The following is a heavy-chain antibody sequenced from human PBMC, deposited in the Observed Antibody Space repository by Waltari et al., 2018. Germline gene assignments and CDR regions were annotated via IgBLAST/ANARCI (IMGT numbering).Heavy chain of an antibody. Sequence: QVQLQESGPGLVKPSETLSLTCAVSGYSISSGYYWGWIRQPPGKGLEWIGSIYHSGETYYNPSPKSRVTISVETAKNQFSLKLSSVTAADTAVYYCARVPSSDYDFWSGSSWFDPWGQGTLVTVSS. V-gene: IGHV4-38-2*01. CDR3: ARVPSSDYDFWSGSSWFDP. J-gene: IGHJ5*02. CDR2: IYHSGET. CDR1: GYSISSGYY. D-gene: IGHD3-3*01.